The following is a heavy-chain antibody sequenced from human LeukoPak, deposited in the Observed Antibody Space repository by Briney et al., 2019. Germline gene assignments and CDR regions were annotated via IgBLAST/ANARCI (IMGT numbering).Heavy chain of an antibody. D-gene: IGHD6-13*01. J-gene: IGHJ6*02. CDR1: GGTFSSYA. CDR2: IIPTFGTA. Sequence: ASVKVSCKASGGTFSSYAISWVRQAPGQGLEWMGGIIPTFGTANYAQKFQGRVTITADESTSTAYMELSSLRSEDTAVYYCATEGTPGIAAAGSYYYYGMDVWGQGTTVTVSS. V-gene: IGHV1-69*13. CDR3: ATEGTPGIAAAGSYYYYGMDV.